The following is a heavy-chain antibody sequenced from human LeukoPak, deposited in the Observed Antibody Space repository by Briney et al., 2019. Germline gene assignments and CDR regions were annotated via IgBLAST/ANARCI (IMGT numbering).Heavy chain of an antibody. CDR3: ARVSYYDSSGNRGAFDY. CDR2: INHSGST. Sequence: PSETLSLTCAVYGGSFSGYYWSWIRQPPGKGLEWIGEINHSGSTNYNPSLKSRVTISVDKSKNQFSLKLSSVTAADTAVYYCARVSYYDSSGNRGAFDYWPQRTLVTVSS. D-gene: IGHD3-22*01. J-gene: IGHJ4*02. V-gene: IGHV4-34*01. CDR1: GGSFSGYY.